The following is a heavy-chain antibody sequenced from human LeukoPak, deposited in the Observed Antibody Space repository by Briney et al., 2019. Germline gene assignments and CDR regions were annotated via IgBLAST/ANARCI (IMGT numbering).Heavy chain of an antibody. J-gene: IGHJ4*02. V-gene: IGHV4-39*01. Sequence: SETLSLTCTVSGGSISSSSYYWGWIRQPPGKGLEWIGSFYYSGYTYYNPSLKSRVTISVDTSKNQFSLKLSSVTAADTAVYYCARHGANYYDSSGYYYFDYWGQGTLVTVSS. CDR3: ARHGANYYDSSGYYYFDY. D-gene: IGHD3-22*01. CDR2: FYYSGYT. CDR1: GGSISSSSYY.